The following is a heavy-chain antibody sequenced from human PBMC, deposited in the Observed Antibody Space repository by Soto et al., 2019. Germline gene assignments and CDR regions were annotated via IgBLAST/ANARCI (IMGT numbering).Heavy chain of an antibody. J-gene: IGHJ6*02. CDR3: ARIPSYDTSGPLDYYYCMDV. CDR1: GYMFTSYD. D-gene: IGHD3-22*01. CDR2: MNPNSGNT. Sequence: QVQLVQSGAEVKKPGASVTVSCTASGYMFTSYDIGWVRQATGQGLEWMGWMNPNSGNTGYAQNSQGRVTMTSHTSMRTAYIELSSLRSDDTAVYYCARIPSYDTSGPLDYYYCMDVWGQGTTVTVSS. V-gene: IGHV1-8*01.